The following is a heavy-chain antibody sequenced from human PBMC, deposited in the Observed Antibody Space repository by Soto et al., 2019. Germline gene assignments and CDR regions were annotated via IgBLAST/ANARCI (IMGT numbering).Heavy chain of an antibody. D-gene: IGHD6-19*01. V-gene: IGHV3-30*03. CDR2: ISYDGNDK. CDR1: GFTFDNYG. CDR3: ARDARQWLVWGRDYYDYYGMDV. J-gene: IGHJ6*02. Sequence: QVRLVESGGGVVQPGRSLRLSCEVYGFTFDNYGMHWVRQAPGKGLEWVAVISYDGNDKYYADSVKGRFTISRDNSRNTLYLQMNSLRAEDTALYYCARDARQWLVWGRDYYDYYGMDVWGQGTTVTVSS.